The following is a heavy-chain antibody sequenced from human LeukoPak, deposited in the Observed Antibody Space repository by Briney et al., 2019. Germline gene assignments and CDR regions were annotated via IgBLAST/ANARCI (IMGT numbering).Heavy chain of an antibody. J-gene: IGHJ6*03. CDR2: IRSKANSYAT. CDR3: TSPQYKGAVAGTGYYYMDV. Sequence: GGSLRLSCAASGFTFSGSAMHWVRQASGKGLEWVGRIRSKANSYATAYAASVKGRFTISRDDSKNTAYLQMNGLKTEDTAVYYCTSPQYKGAVAGTGYYYMDVWGKGTTVTVS. V-gene: IGHV3-73*01. D-gene: IGHD6-19*01. CDR1: GFTFSGSA.